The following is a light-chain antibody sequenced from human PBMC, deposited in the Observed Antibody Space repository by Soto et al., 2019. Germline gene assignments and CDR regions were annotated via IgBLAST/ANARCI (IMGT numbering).Light chain of an antibody. Sequence: EIVLTQSPATLSLSPGERATLSCRASQSVSSYLAWYQQNPGQAPRLLIYDASNRATGSPARFSGSGSGTDFTLTISSLEPEDFAVYYCQQRSNWPLYTFGQGTKLQIK. V-gene: IGKV3-11*01. CDR1: QSVSSY. CDR2: DAS. J-gene: IGKJ2*01. CDR3: QQRSNWPLYT.